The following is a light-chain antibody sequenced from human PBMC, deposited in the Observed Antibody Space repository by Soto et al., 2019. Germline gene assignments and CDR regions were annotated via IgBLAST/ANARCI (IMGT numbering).Light chain of an antibody. CDR1: SSDVGSYNY. V-gene: IGLV2-14*01. J-gene: IGLJ2*01. Sequence: QSVLTQPASVSGSPGQSITISCTGTSSDVGSYNYVSWYQQHPGKAPQLMIYEVRNRSSGVADRFSGSKSGKTASLTICGLQAEEEADYCCGSYATSTTQVFGGGTKLTVL. CDR2: EVR. CDR3: GSYATSTTQV.